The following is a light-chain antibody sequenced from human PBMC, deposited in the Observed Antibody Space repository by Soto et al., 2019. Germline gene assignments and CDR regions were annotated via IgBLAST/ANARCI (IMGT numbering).Light chain of an antibody. CDR2: EVS. CDR1: SSDVGSYNR. Sequence: QSALTQPPSVSGSPGQSVTISCTGNSSDVGSYNRVSWYQQPPGTAPKLMIYEVSNRPSGVPDRFSGSKSGNTASLPISGLQAEDEADYYCSSYTSSTTYVLFGGGTKLTVL. CDR3: SSYTSSTTYVL. J-gene: IGLJ2*01. V-gene: IGLV2-18*02.